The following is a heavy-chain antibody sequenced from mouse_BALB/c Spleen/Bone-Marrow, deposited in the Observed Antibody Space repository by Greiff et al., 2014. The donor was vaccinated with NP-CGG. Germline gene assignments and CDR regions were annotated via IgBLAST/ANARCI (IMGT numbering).Heavy chain of an antibody. Sequence: QVQLQQSGAELVKPGASVKMSCKASGYTFTSYWMHWVKQRPGQGLEWIGTIDPSDSYTSYNQKFKGKATLTVDTSSSTAYTQLSSLTSEDSAVYYCTRRDTTVERAWFAYWGQGTLVTVSA. V-gene: IGHV1S127*01. D-gene: IGHD1-1*01. J-gene: IGHJ3*01. CDR2: IDPSDSYT. CDR3: TRRDTTVERAWFAY. CDR1: GYTFTSYW.